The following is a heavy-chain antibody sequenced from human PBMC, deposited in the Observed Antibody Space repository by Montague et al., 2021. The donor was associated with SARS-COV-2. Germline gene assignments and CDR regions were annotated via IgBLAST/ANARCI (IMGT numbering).Heavy chain of an antibody. CDR1: GFTFSSYW. CDR3: AREYFDNSGMGHY. V-gene: IGHV3-7*01. D-gene: IGHD3-22*01. CDR2: IKEDGNEK. J-gene: IGHJ4*02. Sequence: SLRLSCAASGFTFSSYWMSWVRQAPGKGLEWVANIKEDGNEKKYVGSVKGRFTISRDNAKDSLYLQMNSLRAEDTAVYYCAREYFDNSGMGHYWGQGTLVTVSS.